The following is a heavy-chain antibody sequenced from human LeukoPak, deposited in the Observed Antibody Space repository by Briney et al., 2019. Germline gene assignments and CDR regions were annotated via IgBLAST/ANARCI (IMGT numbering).Heavy chain of an antibody. CDR3: AREVSTGSSWYRDAFDI. CDR1: GFTLSSYA. D-gene: IGHD6-13*01. J-gene: IGHJ3*02. Sequence: PGGSLRLSCAASGFTLSSYAMHWVRQAPGKGLEWVAVISYDGSNKYYADSVKGRFTISRDNSKNTLYLQMNSLRAEDTAVYYCAREVSTGSSWYRDAFDIWGQGTMVTVSS. V-gene: IGHV3-30*04. CDR2: ISYDGSNK.